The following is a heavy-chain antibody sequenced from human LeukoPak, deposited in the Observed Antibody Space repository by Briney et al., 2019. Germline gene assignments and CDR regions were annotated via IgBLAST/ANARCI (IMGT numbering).Heavy chain of an antibody. D-gene: IGHD3-10*01. J-gene: IGHJ3*02. CDR1: GFTFSSYE. CDR2: ISSSGSTI. CDR3: AREGRYYGSGSHRDGFDI. V-gene: IGHV3-48*03. Sequence: GGSLRLSCAASGFTFSSYEMNWVRQAPGKGLEWVSYISSSGSTIYYADSVKGRFTISRDNAKNSLYLQMNSLRAEDTAVYYCAREGRYYGSGSHRDGFDIWGQGTMVTVSS.